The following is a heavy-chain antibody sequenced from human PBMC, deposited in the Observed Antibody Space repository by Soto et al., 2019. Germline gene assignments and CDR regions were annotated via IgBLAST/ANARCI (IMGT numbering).Heavy chain of an antibody. CDR3: TTPPRIAAADDAFDI. V-gene: IGHV3-15*01. CDR1: GFTFSNAW. D-gene: IGHD6-13*01. Sequence: GGSLRLSCAASGFTFSNAWMSWVRQAPGKGLEWVGRIKSKTDGGTTDYAAPVKGRFTISRDDSKNTLYLQMNSLKTEDTAVYYCTTPPRIAAADDAFDIWGQGTMVTVSS. CDR2: IKSKTDGGTT. J-gene: IGHJ3*02.